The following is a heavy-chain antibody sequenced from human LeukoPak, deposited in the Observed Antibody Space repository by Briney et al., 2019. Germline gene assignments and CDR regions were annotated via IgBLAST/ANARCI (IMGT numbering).Heavy chain of an antibody. V-gene: IGHV1-18*01. CDR1: GYTFTSYG. J-gene: IGHJ6*03. Sequence: ASVTVSCTASGYTFTSYGISWVRQAPGQGLEWMGWISAYNGNTNYAQKLQGRVTMTTDTSTSTAYMELRSLRSDDTAVYYCARVSVVTTFPYYYMDVWGKGTTVTVSS. CDR2: ISAYNGNT. CDR3: ARVSVVTTFPYYYMDV. D-gene: IGHD2/OR15-2a*01.